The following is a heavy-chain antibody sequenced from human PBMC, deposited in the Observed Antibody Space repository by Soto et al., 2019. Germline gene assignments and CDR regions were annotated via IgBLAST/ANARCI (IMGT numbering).Heavy chain of an antibody. Sequence: QVQLQESGPGLVKPSQTLSLTCTVSGGSISSGGYYWSWIRQHPGKGLEWIGYIYYSGSTYYNPSLKSRVTISVDTSKNQFSLKLSSVTAADTAVYYCARVRPRGRGDSDPNYYYYYGMDVWGQGTTVTVSS. CDR1: GGSISSGGYY. D-gene: IGHD4-17*01. J-gene: IGHJ6*02. V-gene: IGHV4-31*03. CDR3: ARVRPRGRGDSDPNYYYYYGMDV. CDR2: IYYSGST.